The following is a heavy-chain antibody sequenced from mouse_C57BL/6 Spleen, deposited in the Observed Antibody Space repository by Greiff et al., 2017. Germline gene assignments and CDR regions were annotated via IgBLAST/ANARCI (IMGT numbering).Heavy chain of an antibody. D-gene: IGHD2-3*01. CDR1: GYAFSSYW. CDR3: AREARDGYFSFAY. CDR2: IHPGDGDT. J-gene: IGHJ3*01. Sequence: QVQLQQSGAELVKPGASVKISCKASGYAFSSYWMNWVKQRPGKGLAWIGQIHPGDGDTNYNGKFKGKATLTADKSSSTAYMQLSSLTSEDSAVYFCAREARDGYFSFAYWGQGTLVTVSA. V-gene: IGHV1-80*01.